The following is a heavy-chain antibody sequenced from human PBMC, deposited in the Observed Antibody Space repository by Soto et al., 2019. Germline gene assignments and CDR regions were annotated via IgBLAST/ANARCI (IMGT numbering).Heavy chain of an antibody. D-gene: IGHD3-16*01. CDR2: IFPRNSDT. Sequence: PGESLRISCKGFGYTFATYWIGWVRQMPGKGLDWMGIIFPRNSDTRYSPSFQGQVTVSADKSINTAHLQWGSLKASDTATYYCVAGQNGYAYYWGQGAQVTVSS. V-gene: IGHV5-51*01. J-gene: IGHJ4*02. CDR1: GYTFATYW. CDR3: VAGQNGYAYY.